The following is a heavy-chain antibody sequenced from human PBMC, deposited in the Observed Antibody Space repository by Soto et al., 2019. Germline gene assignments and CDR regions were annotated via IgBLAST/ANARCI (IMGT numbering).Heavy chain of an antibody. Sequence: ASGKVSCKASGYSFINYAMHLVRPAPGQRLEWVGWVNVGNGKTKYSQNFQGRVTITRDTSASTGYMELSSLRSEDTAVYYCAREAGEPIVRPLQYSSSWYFDYWGQGTLVTVSS. D-gene: IGHD6-13*01. CDR3: AREAGEPIVRPLQYSSSWYFDY. CDR1: GYSFINYA. J-gene: IGHJ4*02. CDR2: VNVGNGKT. V-gene: IGHV1-3*01.